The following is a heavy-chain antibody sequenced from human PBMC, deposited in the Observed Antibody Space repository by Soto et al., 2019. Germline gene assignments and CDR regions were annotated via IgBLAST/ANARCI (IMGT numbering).Heavy chain of an antibody. CDR1: GFTFSSYA. Sequence: EVQLLESGGGLVQPGGSLRLSCAASGFTFSSYAMSWVRQAPGKGLEWVSAISGGTSRTYYADSVKGLFTISRDNSKNTLYLQMNSLRAKDTAVYYCAKERWAAAGTPTLDYWGQGTLVTVSS. J-gene: IGHJ4*02. CDR3: AKERWAAAGTPTLDY. D-gene: IGHD6-13*01. CDR2: ISGGTSRT. V-gene: IGHV3-23*01.